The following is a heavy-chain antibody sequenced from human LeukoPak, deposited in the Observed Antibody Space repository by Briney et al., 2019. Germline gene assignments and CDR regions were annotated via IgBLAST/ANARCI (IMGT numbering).Heavy chain of an antibody. V-gene: IGHV3-48*04. CDR2: ISSSSSTI. D-gene: IGHD6-19*01. CDR3: ASGIPSSGWYFDLFDY. CDR1: GFTFSSYS. Sequence: PGGSLRLSCAASGFTFSSYSMNWVRQAPGKGLEWVSYISSSSSTIYYADSVKGRFTISRDNAKNSLYLQMNSLRAEDTAVYYCASGIPSSGWYFDLFDYWGQGTLVTVSS. J-gene: IGHJ4*02.